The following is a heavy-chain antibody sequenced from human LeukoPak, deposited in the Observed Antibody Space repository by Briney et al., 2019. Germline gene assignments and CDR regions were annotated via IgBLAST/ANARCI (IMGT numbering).Heavy chain of an antibody. J-gene: IGHJ4*02. Sequence: ASVKVSCKAPGYTFTGYYMHWVRQAPGQGLEWMGRINPNSGGTNYAQKFQGRVTMTRDTSISTAYMELSRLRSDDTAVYYCARDKDVWGSYAHYWGQGTLVTVSS. CDR3: ARDKDVWGSYAHY. D-gene: IGHD3-16*01. CDR2: INPNSGGT. CDR1: GYTFTGYY. V-gene: IGHV1-2*06.